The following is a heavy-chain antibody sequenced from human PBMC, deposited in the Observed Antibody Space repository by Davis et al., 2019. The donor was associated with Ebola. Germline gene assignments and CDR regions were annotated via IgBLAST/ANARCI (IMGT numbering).Heavy chain of an antibody. D-gene: IGHD1-1*01. V-gene: IGHV3-21*01. Sequence: PGGSLRLSCAASGFVFSSYVMSWVRQAPGKGLEWVSSISTGTIYKHYADSVKGRFTISRDDAKNSLFLQMNSLRAEDTAVYYCATGTDFDYWGQGTLVTVSS. CDR1: GFVFSSYV. CDR2: ISTGTIYK. CDR3: ATGTDFDY. J-gene: IGHJ4*02.